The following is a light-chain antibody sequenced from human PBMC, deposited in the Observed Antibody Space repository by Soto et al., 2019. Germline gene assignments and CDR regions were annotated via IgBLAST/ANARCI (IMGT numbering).Light chain of an antibody. V-gene: IGKV3-20*01. J-gene: IGKJ1*01. CDR2: GAS. CDR1: QSVTSSY. Sequence: EIVMTQSPATLSVSPGERATLSCRASQSVTSSYVAWYQQKPGQAPRLLIYGASSRATGIPDRFSGSGSGTDFTLTISRLEPEDFAVYYCQQYGSRPTTFGQGTKVDI. CDR3: QQYGSRPTT.